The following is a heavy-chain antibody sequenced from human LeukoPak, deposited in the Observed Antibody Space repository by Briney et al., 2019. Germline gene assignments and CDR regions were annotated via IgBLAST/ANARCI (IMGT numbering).Heavy chain of an antibody. J-gene: IGHJ4*02. V-gene: IGHV3-48*03. Sequence: GGSLRLSCAASGFTFSSYEMNWVRQAPGKGLEWVSYISSSGSTIYYADSVKGRFTISRDNAKNSLYLQMNSLRAEDTAVYYCAKIRQQLVLGDYFDYWGQGTLVTVSS. CDR2: ISSSGSTI. CDR3: AKIRQQLVLGDYFDY. CDR1: GFTFSSYE. D-gene: IGHD6-13*01.